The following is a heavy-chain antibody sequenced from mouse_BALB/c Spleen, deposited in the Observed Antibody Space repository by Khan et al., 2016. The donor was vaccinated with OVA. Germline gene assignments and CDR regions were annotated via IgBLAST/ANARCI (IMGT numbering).Heavy chain of an antibody. CDR2: LWGDGST. D-gene: IGHD6-1*01. CDR3: AKPRQYRYVDV. CDR1: GFSLTNSG. J-gene: IGHJ1*01. Sequence: QVQLKESGPGLVAPSQSLSITCTVSGFSLTNSGVSWVRQHPGKGLEWLGVLWGDGSTNSHSALISRLSISKDNSKRQVFLKLNSLQTDDTATYYCAKPRQYRYVDVWGAGTTVTVSS. V-gene: IGHV2-3*01.